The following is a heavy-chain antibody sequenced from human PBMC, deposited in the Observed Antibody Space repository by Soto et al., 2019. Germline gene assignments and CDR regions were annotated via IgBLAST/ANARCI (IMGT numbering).Heavy chain of an antibody. D-gene: IGHD6-13*01. J-gene: IGHJ5*02. CDR3: ARFYSSHWFDP. Sequence: SETLSLTCSVSGGSISSGDYYWSWIRQPPGKGLEWIGYIYYSGSTNYNPSLKSRVTISVDTSKNQFSLKLSSVTAADTAVYYCARFYSSHWFDPWGQGTLVTVSS. V-gene: IGHV4-61*08. CDR2: IYYSGST. CDR1: GGSISSGDYY.